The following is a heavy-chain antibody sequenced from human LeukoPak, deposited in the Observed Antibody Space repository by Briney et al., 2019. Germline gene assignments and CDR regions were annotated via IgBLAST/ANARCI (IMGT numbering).Heavy chain of an antibody. CDR1: GFTFSNYA. V-gene: IGHV3-53*01. D-gene: IGHD3-10*01. CDR3: ARVQSGGFDY. Sequence: PGGSLRLSCAASGFTFSNYAMNWVRQAPGKGLEWVSVIYSGGSTYYADSVKGRFTISRDNSKNTLYLQMNSLRAEDTAVYYCARVQSGGFDYWGQGTLVTVSS. J-gene: IGHJ4*02. CDR2: IYSGGST.